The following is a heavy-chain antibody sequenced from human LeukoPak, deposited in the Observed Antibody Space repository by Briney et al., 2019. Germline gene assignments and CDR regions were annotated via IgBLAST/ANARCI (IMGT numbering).Heavy chain of an antibody. Sequence: PSETLSLTCTVSGYSISTGYYWGWIRQPPEKGLEWIGDFYHSGNTNYNPSLKSRVTISVDTSKNQFSLKLSSVTAADTAVYYCARGSSMEYYYDSSGYPYYYYGMDVWGQGTMVTVSS. CDR1: GYSISTGYY. V-gene: IGHV4-38-2*02. D-gene: IGHD3-22*01. CDR2: FYHSGNT. CDR3: ARGSSMEYYYDSSGYPYYYYGMDV. J-gene: IGHJ6*02.